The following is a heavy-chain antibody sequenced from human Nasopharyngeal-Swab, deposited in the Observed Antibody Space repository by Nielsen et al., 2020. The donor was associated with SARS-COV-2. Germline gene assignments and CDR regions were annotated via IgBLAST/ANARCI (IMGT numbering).Heavy chain of an antibody. D-gene: IGHD5-12*01. V-gene: IGHV3-9*01. CDR3: ATLVATDGYSDY. CDR1: GFTFDDYP. Sequence: SLKISCAASGFTFDDYPMHWVRQAPGEGLEWVSGITWNSGSMGYADSVKGRFTISRDNAKNSLYLQMNSLTTEDTALYYCATLVATDGYSDYWGQGTLVIVSS. J-gene: IGHJ4*02. CDR2: ITWNSGSM.